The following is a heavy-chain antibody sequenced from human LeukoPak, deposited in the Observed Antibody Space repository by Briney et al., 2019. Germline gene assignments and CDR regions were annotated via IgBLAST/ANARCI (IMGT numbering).Heavy chain of an antibody. Sequence: SVKVSCKASGGTFSSYAISWVRQAPGQGLEWMGGIIPIFGTANYAQKFQGRVTTTADESTSTAYMELSSLRSEDTAVYYCARGGYYYDSSGYPTDYWGQGTLVTVSS. J-gene: IGHJ4*02. CDR1: GGTFSSYA. V-gene: IGHV1-69*01. CDR2: IIPIFGTA. CDR3: ARGGYYYDSSGYPTDY. D-gene: IGHD3-22*01.